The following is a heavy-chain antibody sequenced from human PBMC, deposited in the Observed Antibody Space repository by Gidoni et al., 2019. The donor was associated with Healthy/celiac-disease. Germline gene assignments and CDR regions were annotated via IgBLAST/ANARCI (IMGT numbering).Heavy chain of an antibody. D-gene: IGHD3-10*01. CDR2: FDPEDCET. Sequence: QVQLVPSGAEVKKPGASVKFSCKVSGYTLTALSMHWARQAPGKGREWMGGFDPEDCETIYAQKFQGRVTMTEDTSTDTAYMELSSLRSEDTAVYYCATDHLLVRGGKAVDYWGQGTLVTVSS. V-gene: IGHV1-24*01. CDR1: GYTLTALS. CDR3: ATDHLLVRGGKAVDY. J-gene: IGHJ4*02.